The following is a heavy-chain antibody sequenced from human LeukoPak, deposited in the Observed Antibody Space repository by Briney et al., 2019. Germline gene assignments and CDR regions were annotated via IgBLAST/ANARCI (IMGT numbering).Heavy chain of an antibody. CDR2: ISSSSSTI. Sequence: GGSLRLSCAASGFTFSSYSMNWVRQAPGKGLEWVSYISSSSSTIYYADSVKGRFTISRDNAKNSLYLQMNSLRAGDTAVYYCASLAVAAEEDYWGQGTLVTVSS. CDR1: GFTFSSYS. J-gene: IGHJ4*02. V-gene: IGHV3-48*01. CDR3: ASLAVAAEEDY. D-gene: IGHD6-19*01.